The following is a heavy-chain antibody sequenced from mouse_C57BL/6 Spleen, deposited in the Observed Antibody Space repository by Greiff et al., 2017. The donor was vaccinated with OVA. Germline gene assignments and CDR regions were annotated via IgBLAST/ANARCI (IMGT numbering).Heavy chain of an antibody. CDR2: IYPGDGDT. CDR1: GYAFSSSW. D-gene: IGHD2-4*01. Sequence: QVQLQQSGPELVKPGASVKISCKASGYAFSSSWMNWVKQRPGKGLEWIGRIYPGDGDTNYNGKFKGKATLTADKSSSTAYMQLSSLTSEDSAVYVCAREGDYDGDYFDYWGQGTTLTVSS. V-gene: IGHV1-82*01. J-gene: IGHJ2*01. CDR3: AREGDYDGDYFDY.